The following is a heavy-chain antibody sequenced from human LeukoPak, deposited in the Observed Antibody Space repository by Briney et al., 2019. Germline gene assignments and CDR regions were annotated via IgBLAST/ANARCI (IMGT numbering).Heavy chain of an antibody. V-gene: IGHV1-46*01. CDR1: GYTFTSYY. Sequence: ASVKVSCKASGYTFTSYYMHWVRQAPRQGLEWMGIINPSGGSTSYAQKFQGRVTMTRDTSTSTVYMELSSLRSEDTAVYYCARDLLTTHYFDYWGQGTLVTVSS. CDR3: ARDLLTTHYFDY. J-gene: IGHJ4*02. D-gene: IGHD1-14*01. CDR2: INPSGGST.